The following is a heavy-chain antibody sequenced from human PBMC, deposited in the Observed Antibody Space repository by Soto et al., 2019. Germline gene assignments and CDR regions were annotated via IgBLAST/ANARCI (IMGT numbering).Heavy chain of an antibody. Sequence: EVQLVESGGDLVQPGGSLRLSCAASGFSFSSYWIHWVRQAPGKGLVWVSRIKTDGSSADYADSVKGRFTISRDNAKNTLYLQMNNLRGEDTAVYFCAKREGNTYGLFHWGQGTLVAVSS. J-gene: IGHJ4*02. D-gene: IGHD5-18*01. V-gene: IGHV3-74*01. CDR2: IKTDGSSA. CDR3: AKREGNTYGLFH. CDR1: GFSFSSYW.